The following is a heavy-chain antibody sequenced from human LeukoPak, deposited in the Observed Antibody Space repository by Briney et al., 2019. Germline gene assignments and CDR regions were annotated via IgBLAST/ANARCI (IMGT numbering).Heavy chain of an antibody. CDR2: IIPIFGTA. V-gene: IGHV1-69*01. Sequence: ASVKVSCKASGGTFSSYAISWVRQAPGQGLEWMGGIIPIFGTANYAQKFQGRVTITADESTSTAYMELSSLRSEDTAVYYCAARGAGYSGYDLAFDIWGQGTMVTVSS. J-gene: IGHJ3*02. D-gene: IGHD5-12*01. CDR1: GGTFSSYA. CDR3: AARGAGYSGYDLAFDI.